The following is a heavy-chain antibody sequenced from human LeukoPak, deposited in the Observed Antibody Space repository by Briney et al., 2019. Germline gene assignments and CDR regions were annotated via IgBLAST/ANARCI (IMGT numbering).Heavy chain of an antibody. V-gene: IGHV4-39*01. CDR2: IYYSGNT. Sequence: PSETLSLTCAVYGGSFSGYYWGWIRQPPGKGLEWIGSIYYSGNTYYNASLKSRVTISVDTSKNQFSLKLTSVTAADTAVYYCARQTGSGLFTLPGGQGTLVTVSS. CDR1: GGSFSGYY. D-gene: IGHD3-10*01. J-gene: IGHJ4*02. CDR3: ARQTGSGLFTLP.